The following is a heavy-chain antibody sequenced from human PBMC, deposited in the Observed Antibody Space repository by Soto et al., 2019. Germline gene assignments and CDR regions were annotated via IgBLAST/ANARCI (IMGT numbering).Heavy chain of an antibody. CDR1: GYTFTNYA. V-gene: IGHV1-3*01. D-gene: IGHD2-2*01. CDR3: ARGHLAVVPVASWFYYMDF. CDR2: INAGNGNT. Sequence: ASVKVSCKASGYTFTNYAVHWVRQAPGQRLEWMGWINAGNGNTRFSQNLQGRVTITRDTSARTVYMELSSLRSEDTAVYYCARGHLAVVPVASWFYYMDFWGKGITVTVSS. J-gene: IGHJ6*03.